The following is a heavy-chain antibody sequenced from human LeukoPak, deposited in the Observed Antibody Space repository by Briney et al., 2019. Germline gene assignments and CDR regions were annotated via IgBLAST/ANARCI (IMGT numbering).Heavy chain of an antibody. CDR3: ARAAGGRSYDSSGYSGPADCGMDV. CDR2: IYHSGST. J-gene: IGHJ6*02. CDR1: GGSISSSNW. D-gene: IGHD3-22*01. V-gene: IGHV4-4*02. Sequence: PSGTLSLTCAVSGGSISSSNWWSWVRQPPGKGLEWIGEIYHSGSTNYNPSLKSRVTTSVDKSKNHFSLKLSSVTAAATAVYYCARAAGGRSYDSSGYSGPADCGMDVWGQGTTVTVSS.